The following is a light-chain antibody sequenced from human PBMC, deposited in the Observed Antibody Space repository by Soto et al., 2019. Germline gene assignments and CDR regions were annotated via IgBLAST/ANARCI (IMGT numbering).Light chain of an antibody. CDR3: QQYSSSPWT. CDR2: GAS. Sequence: IVTTQSPATLSMSPGERATLSCRASQSLNKGLAWYQQKPGQAPRLLIFGASIRATGIPARFSGSGSGTEFTLTISRLEPEDCAVYYCQQYSSSPWTFGQGTKVDIK. V-gene: IGKV3-15*01. CDR1: QSLNKG. J-gene: IGKJ1*01.